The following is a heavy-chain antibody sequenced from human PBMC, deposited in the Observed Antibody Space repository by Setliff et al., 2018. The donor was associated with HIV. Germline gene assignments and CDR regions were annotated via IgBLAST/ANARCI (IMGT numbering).Heavy chain of an antibody. J-gene: IGHJ6*03. CDR3: AREIRAGDYPPYNYYFYMDV. CDR2: ISFDGSNK. D-gene: IGHD4-17*01. V-gene: IGHV3-30*12. CDR1: GFTFSNYG. Sequence: GGSLRLSCAASGFTFSNYGMHWVRQAPGKGLEWVALISFDGSNKYYADSVKGRFTISRDNAKNSLFLQMNSLRAEDTALYYCAREIRAGDYPPYNYYFYMDVWGKGTTVTVSS.